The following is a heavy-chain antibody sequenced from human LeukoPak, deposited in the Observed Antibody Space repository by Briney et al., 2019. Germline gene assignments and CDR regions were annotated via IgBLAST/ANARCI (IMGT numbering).Heavy chain of an antibody. CDR1: GGSFSGYY. D-gene: IGHD3-22*01. V-gene: IGHV4-34*01. CDR2: INHSGST. Sequence: PSETLSLTCAVYGGSFSGYYWSWIRQPPGKGLEWIGEINHSGSTNYNPSLKSRVTISVDTSKNQFSLKLSSVTAADTAVYYCARDRYYYDSSGYQYYYYYYMDVWGKGTTVTISS. J-gene: IGHJ6*03. CDR3: ARDRYYYDSSGYQYYYYYYMDV.